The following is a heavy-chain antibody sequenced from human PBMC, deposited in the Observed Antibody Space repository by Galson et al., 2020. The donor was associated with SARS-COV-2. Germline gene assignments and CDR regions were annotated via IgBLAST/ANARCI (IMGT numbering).Heavy chain of an antibody. CDR1: GFTFSSYS. V-gene: IGHV3-21*01. D-gene: IGHD3-9*01. CDR3: ARDPGDYDILTGYPDDAFDI. CDR2: ISSSSSYI. Sequence: LSLTCAASGFTFSSYSMNWVRQAPGKGLEWVSSISSSSSYIYYADSVKGRFTISRDNAKNSLYLQMNSLRAEDTAVYYCARDPGDYDILTGYPDDAFDIWGQGTMVTVSS. J-gene: IGHJ3*02.